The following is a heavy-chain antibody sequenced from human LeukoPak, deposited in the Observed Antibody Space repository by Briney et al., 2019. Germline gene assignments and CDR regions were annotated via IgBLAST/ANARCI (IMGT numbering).Heavy chain of an antibody. V-gene: IGHV4-39*01. CDR1: GGSISSSTYY. CDR3: ARRNWLGLDY. Sequence: PSETLSLTCAVSGGSISSSTYYWARIRQPPGKGLEWIGSIYYSGSTYYNPSLKSRLTISVDTSKNQFSLKLSSVTAADTAVYYRARRNWLGLDYWGQGTLVTVS. J-gene: IGHJ4*02. CDR2: IYYSGST. D-gene: IGHD5-12*01.